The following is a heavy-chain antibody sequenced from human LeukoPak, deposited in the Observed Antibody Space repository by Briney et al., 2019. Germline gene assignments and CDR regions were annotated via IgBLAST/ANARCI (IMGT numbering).Heavy chain of an antibody. CDR2: IYPGDSDT. CDR1: GYSFTSYW. Sequence: GESLKISCKGSGYSFTSYWIGWVRQMPGKGLEWMGIIYPGDSDTRYSPSFQGQVTISADKSISTAYLQWSSLKASDTAMYYCARLSTMIVVVTGGDAFDIWGQGTMVTASS. CDR3: ARLSTMIVVVTGGDAFDI. D-gene: IGHD3-22*01. J-gene: IGHJ3*02. V-gene: IGHV5-51*01.